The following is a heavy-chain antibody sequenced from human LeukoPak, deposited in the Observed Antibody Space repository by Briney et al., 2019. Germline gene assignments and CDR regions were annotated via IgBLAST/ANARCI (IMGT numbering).Heavy chain of an antibody. CDR3: ASPNYYDSSGYYAFDI. D-gene: IGHD3-22*01. Sequence: GESLQISCKGSGYRFTSYWIGWVRQMPGKGLECMGIIYPGDSDTRYSPSFQGQVTISADKSISTAYLQWSSLKASDTAMYYCASPNYYDSSGYYAFDIWGQGTMVTVSS. V-gene: IGHV5-51*01. J-gene: IGHJ3*02. CDR1: GYRFTSYW. CDR2: IYPGDSDT.